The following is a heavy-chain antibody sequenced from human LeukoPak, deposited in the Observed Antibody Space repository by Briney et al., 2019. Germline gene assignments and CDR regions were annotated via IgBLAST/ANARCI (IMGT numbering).Heavy chain of an antibody. CDR1: GYTFTGYY. V-gene: IGHV1-2*02. Sequence: ASVKVSCKAAGYTFTGYYMHWVRQAPGQGLGWMGWINPNSGGTNYALKFPGRVTMTKDTSISTAHMELSRLKSDDTAVYYCARGPLYDFWRRYSEYYFDCCGQGTLVTASS. D-gene: IGHD3-3*01. CDR2: INPNSGGT. J-gene: IGHJ4*02. CDR3: ARGPLYDFWRRYSEYYFDC.